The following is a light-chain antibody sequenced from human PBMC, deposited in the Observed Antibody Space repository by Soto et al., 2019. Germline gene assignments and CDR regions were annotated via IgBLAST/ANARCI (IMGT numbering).Light chain of an antibody. CDR2: DAS. CDR1: QDITNS. Sequence: DIHMTQSPSSLSASVGDRVTISCQASQDITNSLNWYQQRPGKAPKLLIFDASNFETGVPSRFSGSGSGTHFTLTITSLQPEDIATYYCQQYYDLTHTFGPGTKVDIK. V-gene: IGKV1-33*01. CDR3: QQYYDLTHT. J-gene: IGKJ3*01.